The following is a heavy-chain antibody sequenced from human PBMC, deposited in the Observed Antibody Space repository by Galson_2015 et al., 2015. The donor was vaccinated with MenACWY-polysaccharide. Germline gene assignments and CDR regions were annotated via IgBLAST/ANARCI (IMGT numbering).Heavy chain of an antibody. J-gene: IGHJ4*02. V-gene: IGHV3-48*02. D-gene: IGHD6-13*01. CDR2: INGGSSTI. Sequence: SLRLSCAASGFTFSTYSMTWVRQAPGKGLEWVSYINGGSSTIYYADSVKGRFTISRDNAKNSLYLQMNSLRDDDTAVYYCARDSGIAGAADYWGPGTLVIVSS. CDR1: GFTFSTYS. CDR3: ARDSGIAGAADY.